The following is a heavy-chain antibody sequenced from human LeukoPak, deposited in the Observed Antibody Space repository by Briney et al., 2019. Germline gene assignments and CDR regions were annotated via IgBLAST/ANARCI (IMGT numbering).Heavy chain of an antibody. CDR1: GFTFRSYW. CDR2: INQGGSVQ. D-gene: IGHD5-12*01. CDR3: ARVEYSGWNLEY. J-gene: IGHJ4*02. Sequence: GGSLRLYCAASGFTFRSYWMSWVRQAPGKGLEWVANINQGGSVQYYMDSVKGRFTTSRDDAKNSLYVQMNSLRDEDTAVYYCARVEYSGWNLEYWGQGTLVTVSS. V-gene: IGHV3-7*01.